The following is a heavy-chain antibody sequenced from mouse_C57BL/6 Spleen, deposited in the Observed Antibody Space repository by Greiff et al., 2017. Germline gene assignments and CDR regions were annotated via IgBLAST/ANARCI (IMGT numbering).Heavy chain of an antibody. CDR3: AREADDYDMDY. V-gene: IGHV1-64*01. Sequence: QVQLQQPGAELVQPGASVTLSCKASGYTFTSYWLHWVKQRPGQGLECIGMIHPNSGSTNYNEKFKSKAKLTVDKSSSTAYMQLSSLTSEDSAVYYCAREADDYDMDYWGQGTTVTVSS. CDR1: GYTFTSYW. J-gene: IGHJ4*01. CDR2: IHPNSGST.